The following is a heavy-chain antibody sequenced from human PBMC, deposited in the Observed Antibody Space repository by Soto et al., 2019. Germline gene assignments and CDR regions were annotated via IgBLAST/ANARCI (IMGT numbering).Heavy chain of an antibody. D-gene: IGHD6-19*01. V-gene: IGHV3-23*01. J-gene: IGHJ3*01. CDR2: ISRSSDAT. CDR1: GLTFSNSD. Sequence: EVQLLESGGGLVQPGGSLRLSCAASGLTFSNSDMSWVRQAPGKGLEWVSHISRSSDATYYADSVKGRFTISRDNFKSMLFLQVTRLRDEDTAVYYFAFSRGWFDAFDVWGQGTMVTVSS. CDR3: AFSRGWFDAFDV.